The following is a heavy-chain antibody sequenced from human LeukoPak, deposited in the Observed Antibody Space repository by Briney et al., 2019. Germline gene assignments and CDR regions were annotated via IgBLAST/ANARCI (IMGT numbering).Heavy chain of an antibody. CDR1: GFTFSSYA. CDR3: AKELRDAAMVPPSGMDV. D-gene: IGHD5-18*01. V-gene: IGHV3-23*01. CDR2: ISGSGGST. Sequence: PGGSLRLSCAASGFTFSSYAMSWVRQAPGKGLEWVSAISGSGGSTYYADSVKGRFTISRDNSKNTLYLQMNSLRAEDTAVYYCAKELRDAAMVPPSGMDVWGKGTTVTVSS. J-gene: IGHJ6*03.